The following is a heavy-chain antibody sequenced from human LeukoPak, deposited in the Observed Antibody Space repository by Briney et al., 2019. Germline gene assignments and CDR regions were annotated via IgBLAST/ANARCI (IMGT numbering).Heavy chain of an antibody. D-gene: IGHD1-26*01. CDR1: GGSMSVHY. CDR3: ARRSPQTRLTYYFDY. CDR2: IYYGGST. J-gene: IGHJ4*02. Sequence: PSETLSLTCTVSGGSMSVHYWSWIRQTPGKRLEWIGHIYYGGSTNCNPSLKSRVTISVDTSKNQFSLKLSSVTAADTAVYYCARRSPQTRLTYYFDYWGQGTLVTVSS. V-gene: IGHV4-59*11.